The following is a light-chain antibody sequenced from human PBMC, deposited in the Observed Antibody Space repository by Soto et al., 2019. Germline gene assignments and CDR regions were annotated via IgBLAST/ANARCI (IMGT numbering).Light chain of an antibody. CDR1: QGISSY. Sequence: DIQLTQSPSFLSASVGDRVTITCRASQGISSYLACYQQRPGKAPKLLIYAESTLQSGVPSRFSGSGSRTEFTLTISSLQPEDFATYYCQQLNSYPLTFGGGTKVEIK. J-gene: IGKJ4*01. V-gene: IGKV1-9*01. CDR3: QQLNSYPLT. CDR2: AES.